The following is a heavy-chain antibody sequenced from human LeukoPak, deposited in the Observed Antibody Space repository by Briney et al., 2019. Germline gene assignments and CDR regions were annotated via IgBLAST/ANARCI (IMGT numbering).Heavy chain of an antibody. J-gene: IGHJ3*02. Sequence: PSETLSLTCTVSGGSISSYYWSWIRQPPGKGLEWIGYIYYSGSTNYNPSLKSRVTISVDTSKSQFSLKLSSVTAADTAVYYCARPYSSGWYSGMDAFDIWGQGTMVTVSS. V-gene: IGHV4-59*08. D-gene: IGHD6-19*01. CDR2: IYYSGST. CDR1: GGSISSYY. CDR3: ARPYSSGWYSGMDAFDI.